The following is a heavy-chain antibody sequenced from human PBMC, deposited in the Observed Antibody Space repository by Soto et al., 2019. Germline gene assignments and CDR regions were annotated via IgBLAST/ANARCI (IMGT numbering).Heavy chain of an antibody. D-gene: IGHD3-22*01. V-gene: IGHV1-69*06. CDR3: ARGGYYYDSSGYYSTFDY. Sequence: QVQLVQSGAEVKKPGSSVKVSCKASGGTFSSYAISWVRQAPGQGLEWMGGIIPIFGTANYAQKFQGRVTITADKSTSTAYMERSSLRSEDTAVYYCARGGYYYDSSGYYSTFDYWGQGTLVTVSS. CDR1: GGTFSSYA. J-gene: IGHJ4*02. CDR2: IIPIFGTA.